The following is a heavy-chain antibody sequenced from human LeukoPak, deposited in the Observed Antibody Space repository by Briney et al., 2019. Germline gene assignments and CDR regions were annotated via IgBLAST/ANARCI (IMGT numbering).Heavy chain of an antibody. J-gene: IGHJ4*02. V-gene: IGHV3-23*01. CDR2: ISESGGTT. Sequence: GGSLRLSCAASRFTFSSYAMSWVRQAPGKGLEWVSGISESGGTTFYADSVKGRFTIPRDNSKNTLYLQMNSLRAEDTALYYCAKAQSGSGWSFFDYWGQGTLVTVSS. CDR3: AKAQSGSGWSFFDY. CDR1: RFTFSSYA. D-gene: IGHD6-19*01.